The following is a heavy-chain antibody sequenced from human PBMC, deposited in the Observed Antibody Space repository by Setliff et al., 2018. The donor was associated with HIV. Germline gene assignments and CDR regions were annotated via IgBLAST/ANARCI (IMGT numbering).Heavy chain of an antibody. D-gene: IGHD3-10*01. Sequence: PGESLKISCKGFGYSFTSYLIAWVRQTPGKGLEWMGNIHPRDSDTRYSPSFQGQVTLSVDKSISTAYLQWSSLKASDTAMYYCVRHVSSSAVFDPWGQGTLGTVS. J-gene: IGHJ5*02. V-gene: IGHV5-51*01. CDR3: VRHVSSSAVFDP. CDR1: GYSFTSYL. CDR2: IHPRDSDT.